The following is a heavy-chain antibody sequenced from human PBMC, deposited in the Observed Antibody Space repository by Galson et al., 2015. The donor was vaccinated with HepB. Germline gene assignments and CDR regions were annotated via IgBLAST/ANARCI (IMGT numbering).Heavy chain of an antibody. D-gene: IGHD3-16*01. V-gene: IGHV1-46*01. Sequence: QSGAEVKKPGESLKISCKASGYTFTSYYMHWVRQAPGQGLEWMGIINPSGGSTSYAQKFQGRVTMTRDTSTSTVYMELSSLRSEDTAVYYCARDFWGYFDYWGQGTLVTVSS. CDR2: INPSGGST. J-gene: IGHJ4*02. CDR1: GYTFTSYY. CDR3: ARDFWGYFDY.